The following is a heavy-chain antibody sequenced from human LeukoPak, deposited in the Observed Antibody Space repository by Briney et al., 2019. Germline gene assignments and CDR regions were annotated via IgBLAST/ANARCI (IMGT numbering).Heavy chain of an antibody. CDR1: GYTFTSYG. Sequence: VASVKVSCKASGYTFTSYGISWVRQPPGQGLEGMGWISAYNGNTNYAQKLQGRLTMTTDTSTSTAYMELRSLRSDDTAVYYCARVGYIAAAGIQLSLWFDPWGQGTLVTVSS. J-gene: IGHJ5*02. V-gene: IGHV1-18*01. CDR3: ARVGYIAAAGIQLSLWFDP. D-gene: IGHD6-13*01. CDR2: ISAYNGNT.